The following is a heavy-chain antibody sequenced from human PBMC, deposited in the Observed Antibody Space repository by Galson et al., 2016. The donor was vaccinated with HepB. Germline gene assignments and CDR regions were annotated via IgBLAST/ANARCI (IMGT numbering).Heavy chain of an antibody. J-gene: IGHJ4*02. CDR2: ISNTSSTM. CDR1: GFTFSNYS. D-gene: IGHD1-14*01. Sequence: SLRLSCASSGFTFSNYSMNWVRQAPGKGLEWVSYISNTSSTMYYADSVKGRFAISRDNAKNSLYLQRNSLRDEDTAVYCCATPGKTNHYWGQGTLVTVSS. CDR3: ATPGKTNHY. V-gene: IGHV3-48*02.